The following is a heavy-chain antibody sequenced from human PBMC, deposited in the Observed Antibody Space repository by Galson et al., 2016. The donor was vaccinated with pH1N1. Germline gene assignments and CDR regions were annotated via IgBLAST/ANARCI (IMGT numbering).Heavy chain of an antibody. CDR3: ASEGNLGGTTLRVNGWNDAFNL. Sequence: TLSLTCTVSGGSISTGGYYWSWIRQQPGKGLEWIGYIYYRGRTYYNPSHKSRVSITMDASKNQFSLKVASVTAADTAVYFCASEGNLGGTTLRVNGWNDAFNLWGRGTMVTVSS. J-gene: IGHJ3*01. CDR1: GGSISTGGYY. D-gene: IGHD3-10*01. V-gene: IGHV4-31*03. CDR2: IYYRGRT.